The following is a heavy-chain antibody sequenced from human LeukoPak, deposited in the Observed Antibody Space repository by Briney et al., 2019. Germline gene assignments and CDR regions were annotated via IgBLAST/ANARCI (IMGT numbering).Heavy chain of an antibody. J-gene: IGHJ6*02. CDR2: IYYSGST. CDR1: GGSISSGDYY. Sequence: ASQTLSPTCTVSGGSISSGDYYWSWIRQPPGKGLEWIGYIYYSGSTYYNPSLKSRVTASVDTSKNQFSLKLSSVTAADTAVYYCARDRGVVPAPSYPYYYYYGMDVWGQGTTVTVSS. D-gene: IGHD2-2*01. CDR3: ARDRGVVPAPSYPYYYYYGMDV. V-gene: IGHV4-30-4*01.